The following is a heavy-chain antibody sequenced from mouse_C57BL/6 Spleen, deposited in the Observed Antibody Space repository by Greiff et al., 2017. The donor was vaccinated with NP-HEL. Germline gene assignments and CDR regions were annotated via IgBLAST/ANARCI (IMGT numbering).Heavy chain of an antibody. CDR3: ARYGGLRHDYAMDY. J-gene: IGHJ4*01. CDR2: IRNKANGYTT. CDR1: GFTFTDYY. V-gene: IGHV7-3*01. Sequence: EVQGVESGGGLVQPGGSLSLSCAASGFTFTDYYMSWVRQPPGKALEWLGFIRNKANGYTTEYSASVKGRFTISRDNSQSILYLQMNALRAEDRATYYCARYGGLRHDYAMDYWGQGTSVTVSS. D-gene: IGHD2-4*01.